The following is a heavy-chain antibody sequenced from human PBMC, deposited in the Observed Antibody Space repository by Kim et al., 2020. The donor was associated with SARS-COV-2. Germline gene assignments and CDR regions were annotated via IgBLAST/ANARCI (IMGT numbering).Heavy chain of an antibody. CDR3: ARGTGGVGATSYYGMDV. V-gene: IGHV1-69*13. CDR1: GGTFSSYA. J-gene: IGHJ6*02. CDR2: IIPIFGTA. Sequence: SVKVSCKASGGTFSSYAISWVRQAPGQGLEWMGGIIPIFGTANYAQKFQGRVTITADESTSTAYMELSSLRSEDTAVYYCARGTGGVGATSYYGMDVWGQGTTVTVSS. D-gene: IGHD1-26*01.